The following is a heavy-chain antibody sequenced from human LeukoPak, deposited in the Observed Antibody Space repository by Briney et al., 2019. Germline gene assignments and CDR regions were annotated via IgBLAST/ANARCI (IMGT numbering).Heavy chain of an antibody. D-gene: IGHD2-2*01. CDR2: INPNSGGT. Sequence: ASVTVSCKASGYTFTGYYMHWVRQAPGQGLEWMGWINPNSGGTNYAQKFQGRVTMTRDTSISTAYMELSRLRSDDTAVYYCARDCSSTSYYYYGMDVWGQGTTVTVSS. CDR1: GYTFTGYY. J-gene: IGHJ6*02. CDR3: ARDCSSTSYYYYGMDV. V-gene: IGHV1-2*02.